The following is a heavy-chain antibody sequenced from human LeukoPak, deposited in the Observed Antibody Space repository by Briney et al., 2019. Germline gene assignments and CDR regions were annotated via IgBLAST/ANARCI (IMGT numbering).Heavy chain of an antibody. CDR2: IYHSGST. D-gene: IGHD3-10*01. V-gene: IGHV4-4*02. J-gene: IGHJ2*01. CDR3: ARGGFRGAIEYLYFDL. CDR1: GGTISSSNW. Sequence: SETLSLTCAVSGGTISSSNWWCLVRQPPEKGLEWIGEIYHSGSTNYNQSLKGRVTISVDKSKNQFSLKLSSVTAADTAVYYCARGGFRGAIEYLYFDLWGRGTLVTVSS.